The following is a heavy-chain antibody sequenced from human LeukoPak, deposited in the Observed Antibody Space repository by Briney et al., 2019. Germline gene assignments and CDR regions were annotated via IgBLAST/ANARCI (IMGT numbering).Heavy chain of an antibody. CDR3: ARELNIVVVPAAIPDWFDP. D-gene: IGHD2-2*02. V-gene: IGHV3-21*01. J-gene: IGHJ5*02. CDR1: GFTFSSYS. Sequence: GGSLRLSCAASGFTFSSYSMNWVRQAPGKGLEWVSSISSSSSYIYYADSVKGRFTISRDNAKNSLYLQMNSLRAEDTAAYYCARELNIVVVPAAIPDWFDPWGQGTLVTVSS. CDR2: ISSSSSYI.